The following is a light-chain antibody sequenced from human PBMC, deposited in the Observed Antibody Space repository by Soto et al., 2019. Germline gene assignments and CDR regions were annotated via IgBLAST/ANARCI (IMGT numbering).Light chain of an antibody. CDR2: GVT. CDR3: SSYTSSSTLVG. V-gene: IGLV2-14*03. Sequence: QSALTQPASVSGSPGQSITISCTGTSTDVGGYNYVSWYQQHPGKAPKLMIYGVTNRPSGVSNRFSGSKSGNTATLTISGLQAEDEADYYCSSYTSSSTLVGFGGGTKLTVL. J-gene: IGLJ2*01. CDR1: STDVGGYNY.